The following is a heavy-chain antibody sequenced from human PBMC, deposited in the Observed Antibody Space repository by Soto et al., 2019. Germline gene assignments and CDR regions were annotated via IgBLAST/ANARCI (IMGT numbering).Heavy chain of an antibody. J-gene: IGHJ4*02. D-gene: IGHD3-10*01. CDR2: ISGSGGST. V-gene: IGHV3-23*01. CDR1: GLTFRTYA. CDR3: AKVLMVRGVIPYYFDY. Sequence: PWWSLRLSCASSGLTFRTYAMTWFRQAPGKGLEWVSAISGSGGSTYYADSVKGRFTISRDNSKNTLYLQMNSLRAEDTAVYYCAKVLMVRGVIPYYFDYWGQGTLVTVSS.